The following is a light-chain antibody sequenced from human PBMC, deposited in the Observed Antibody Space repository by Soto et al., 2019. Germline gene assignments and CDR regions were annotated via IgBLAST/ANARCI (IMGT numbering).Light chain of an antibody. V-gene: IGKV3-11*01. CDR3: QQRSDWPLT. J-gene: IGKJ4*01. CDR2: DAS. Sequence: EIVLTQSPATLSLSPWERVTLSCRASQSVSSYFAWYQQKPGQAPRLLIYDASTRAAGIPARFSGSGSGTDFTLTISSLEPDDFAVYYCQQRSDWPLTFGGGTKVEIK. CDR1: QSVSSY.